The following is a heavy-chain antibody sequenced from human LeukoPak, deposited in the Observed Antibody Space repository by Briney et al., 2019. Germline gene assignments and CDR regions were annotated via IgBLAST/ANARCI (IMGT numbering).Heavy chain of an antibody. V-gene: IGHV3-7*01. CDR1: GFTSGSYS. CDR3: ARGRVDSNYSHLDS. Sequence: GGSLRLSCVASGFTSGSYSMSWVRQAPGKGLEWVASIKHDGREKHYLDSVKGRFAISRDNTKNSLYLQINSLRAEDAAVYYCARGRVDSNYSHLDSWGQGTLVTVSS. J-gene: IGHJ4*02. D-gene: IGHD5-24*01. CDR2: IKHDGREK.